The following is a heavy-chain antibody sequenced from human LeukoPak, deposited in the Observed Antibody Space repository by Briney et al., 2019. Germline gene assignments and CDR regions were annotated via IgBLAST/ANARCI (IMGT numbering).Heavy chain of an antibody. CDR1: GGSFSGYY. J-gene: IGHJ4*02. Sequence: SETLSLTCAVYGGSFSGYYWSWIRQPPGKGLEWIGEINHSGSTNYNPSLKSRVTISVDTSKNQFSLKLSSVTAADTAVYYCARWSIVITFGGVIVPVSFDYWGQGTLVTVSS. D-gene: IGHD3-16*02. V-gene: IGHV4-34*01. CDR3: ARWSIVITFGGVIVPVSFDY. CDR2: INHSGST.